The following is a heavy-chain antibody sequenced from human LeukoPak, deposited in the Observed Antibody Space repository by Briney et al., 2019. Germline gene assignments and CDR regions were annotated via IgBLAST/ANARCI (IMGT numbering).Heavy chain of an antibody. J-gene: IGHJ4*01. CDR2: ITGTSAGT. D-gene: IGHD4-17*01. Sequence: SGGSLRLSCAASGFTFSSYAISWFRQAPGKGLEWVSSITGTSAGTYYTYSVKGRFTISRDNSKNTLYLQMNSLRAEDTAVYYCARDYGDDYWGQGTLVTVSS. CDR3: ARDYGDDY. V-gene: IGHV3-23*01. CDR1: GFTFSSYA.